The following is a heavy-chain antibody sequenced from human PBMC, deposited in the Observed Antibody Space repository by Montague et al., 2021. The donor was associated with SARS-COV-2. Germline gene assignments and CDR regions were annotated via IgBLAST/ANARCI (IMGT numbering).Heavy chain of an antibody. D-gene: IGHD6-13*01. Sequence: SLSLSLSASGFTFSNFAMTWVRQAPGKGLEWVSAIGGGGGGPYYADSVKGRFTMSRDNFKDTLFLQMNSLRAEDTAVYYCAKGGLGAAAGSFFYYGLDVWGQGTTVTVSS. CDR2: IGGGGGGP. V-gene: IGHV3-23*01. CDR3: AKGGLGAAAGSFFYYGLDV. CDR1: GFTFSNFA. J-gene: IGHJ6*02.